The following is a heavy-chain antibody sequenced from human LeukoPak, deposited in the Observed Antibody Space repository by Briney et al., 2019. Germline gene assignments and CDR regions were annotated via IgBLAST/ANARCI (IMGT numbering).Heavy chain of an antibody. CDR1: GFTFSSYA. Sequence: GGSLRLSCAASGFTFSSYAMGWVRQAPGKGLEWVSAISGSGGSTYYADSVKGRFTISRDNSKNTLYLQMNSLRAEDTAVYYCAKPLSPYYDMDAFDIWGQGTMVTVSS. D-gene: IGHD3-22*01. CDR2: ISGSGGST. CDR3: AKPLSPYYDMDAFDI. J-gene: IGHJ3*02. V-gene: IGHV3-23*01.